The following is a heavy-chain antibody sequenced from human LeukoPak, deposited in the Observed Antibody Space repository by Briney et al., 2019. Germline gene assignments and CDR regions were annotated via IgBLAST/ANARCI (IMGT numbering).Heavy chain of an antibody. CDR1: GFTFSSYS. Sequence: GGSLRLSCAASGFTFSSYSMNWVRQAPGKGLEWASSISSSSSYIYYADSVKGRFTISRDNAKNSLYLQMNSLRAEDTAVYYCAKDWSIVVVVAASFDPWGQGTLVTVSS. V-gene: IGHV3-21*04. D-gene: IGHD2-15*01. J-gene: IGHJ5*02. CDR2: ISSSSSYI. CDR3: AKDWSIVVVVAASFDP.